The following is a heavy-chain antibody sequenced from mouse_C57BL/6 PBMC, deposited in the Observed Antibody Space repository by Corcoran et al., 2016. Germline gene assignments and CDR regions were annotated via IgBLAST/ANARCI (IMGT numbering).Heavy chain of an antibody. CDR2: INPNNGGT. CDR3: ARSGYSGGWYFDV. J-gene: IGHJ1*03. D-gene: IGHD2-14*01. CDR1: GYTFTDYY. V-gene: IGHV1-26*01. Sequence: EVQLQQSGPELVKPGASVKISCKASGYTFTDYYMNWVKQSHGKSLEWIGDINPNNGGTSYNQKFKGKATLTVDKSSSTAYMELRSLTSEDSAVYYCARSGYSGGWYFDVWGTGTTVTVSS.